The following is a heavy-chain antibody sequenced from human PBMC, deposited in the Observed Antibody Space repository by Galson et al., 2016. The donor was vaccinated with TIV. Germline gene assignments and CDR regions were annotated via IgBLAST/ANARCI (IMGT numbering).Heavy chain of an antibody. CDR2: IDVSDSYT. CDR3: AREREYYVDF. V-gene: IGHV5-10-1*01. CDR1: GYSFSNYW. D-gene: IGHD2/OR15-2a*01. J-gene: IGHJ4*02. Sequence: QSGAEVKKPGESLKISCKGSGYSFSNYWINWVRQMPGKGLEWMGRIDVSDSYTNYSPSFRGHVTISADKTIGAAYLNWSSLKASDTAMYFCAREREYYVDFWGQGTLVTVSS.